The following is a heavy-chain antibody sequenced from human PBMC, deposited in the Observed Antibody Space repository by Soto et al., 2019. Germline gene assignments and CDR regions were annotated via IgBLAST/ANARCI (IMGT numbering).Heavy chain of an antibody. D-gene: IGHD3-22*01. CDR3: AKDSPSDPYDSSGYYLS. CDR1: GFTFSSYG. J-gene: IGHJ4*02. Sequence: PGGSLRLSCAASGFTFSSYGMHWVRQAPGKGLEWVAVISYDGSNKYYADSVKGRFTISRDNSKNTLYLQMNSLRAEDTAVYYCAKDSPSDPYDSSGYYLSWGQGTLVTVSS. V-gene: IGHV3-30*18. CDR2: ISYDGSNK.